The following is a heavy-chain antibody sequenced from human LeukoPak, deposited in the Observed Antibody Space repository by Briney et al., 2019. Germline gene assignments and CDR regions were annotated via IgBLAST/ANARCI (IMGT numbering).Heavy chain of an antibody. CDR3: ARGGDGYNAIDY. J-gene: IGHJ4*02. CDR2: IWYDGSNK. CDR1: GFTFSSYG. D-gene: IGHD5-24*01. V-gene: IGHV3-33*01. Sequence: GRSLRLSCAASGFTFSSYGMHWVRQAPGKGLEWVAVIWYDGSNKYYADSVKGRFTISRDNSKNTLYLQMNSLRAEDTAVYYCARGGDGYNAIDYWGQGTLVTVCS.